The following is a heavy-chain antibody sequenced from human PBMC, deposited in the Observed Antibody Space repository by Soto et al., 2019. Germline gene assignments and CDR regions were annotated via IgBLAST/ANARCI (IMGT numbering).Heavy chain of an antibody. CDR2: ISAYNGNT. V-gene: IGHV1-18*01. CDR3: ARDSYCSSTSCYDWFDP. D-gene: IGHD2-2*01. Sequence: ASVKVSCKASGYTFTSYGISWVRQAPGQGLEWMGWISAYNGNTNYAQKLQGRVTMTTDTSTSTAYMELRSLRSDGTAVYYCARDSYCSSTSCYDWFDPWGQGTLVTVSS. CDR1: GYTFTSYG. J-gene: IGHJ5*02.